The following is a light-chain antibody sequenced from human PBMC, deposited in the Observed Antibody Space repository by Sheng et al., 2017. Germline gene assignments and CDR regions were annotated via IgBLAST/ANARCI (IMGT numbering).Light chain of an antibody. J-gene: IGKJ4*01. CDR3: QQYHDWPPST. CDR2: GAS. V-gene: IGKV3-15*01. CDR1: QGIWTN. Sequence: EIVMTQSPATLSVSPGERATLSCRASQGIWTNLAWYQQKPGQAPRLLIYGASTRVTGVPARFSGGGSGTEFTLTIRGLQSEDFAVYYCQQYHDWPPSTFGGGTKVETK.